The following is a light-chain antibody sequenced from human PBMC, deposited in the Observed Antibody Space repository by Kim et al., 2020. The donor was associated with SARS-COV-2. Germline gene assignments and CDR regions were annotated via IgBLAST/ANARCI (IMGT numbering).Light chain of an antibody. Sequence: GRPAAISGRASQSLLHRDGNTYLSWVHQRPGQSPRRLIYKVSNRDSGVPDRFSGSGSGTDFTLTISRVETEDLGVYYCMQGTRWYSFGQGTKLEI. CDR2: KVS. CDR3: MQGTRWYS. CDR1: QSLLHRDGNTY. V-gene: IGKV2-30*02. J-gene: IGKJ2*03.